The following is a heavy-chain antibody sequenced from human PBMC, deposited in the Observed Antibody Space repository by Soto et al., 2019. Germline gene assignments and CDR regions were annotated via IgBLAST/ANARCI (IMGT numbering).Heavy chain of an antibody. D-gene: IGHD3-10*01. CDR2: LYYTGRT. J-gene: IGHJ5*02. CDR1: GGSISSGTYY. V-gene: IGHV4-39*02. CDR3: ARRLARGVIGWFDP. Sequence: QLQLQESGPGLVKPSETLSLTCTVSGGSISSGTYYWGWIRQPPGKGLEWIGSLYYTGRTYYSPSLKSRVTISVDTYKNHFSLNLTSVTAADTAVYYCARRLARGVIGWFDPWGQGTLVTVSS.